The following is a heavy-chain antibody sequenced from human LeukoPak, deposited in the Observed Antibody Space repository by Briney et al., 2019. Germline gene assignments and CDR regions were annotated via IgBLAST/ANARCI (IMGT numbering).Heavy chain of an antibody. J-gene: IGHJ4*02. CDR3: ARDPVRYYGSGSYYHGTFDY. CDR2: IYYSGST. Sequence: SETLSLTCTVSGGSISSAGYYWSWIRQYPGKGLEWIGYIYYSGSTYYNPSLKSRVTIPIDTSKNQFSLKLSSVTAADTAVYYCARDPVRYYGSGSYYHGTFDYWGQGALVTVSS. V-gene: IGHV4-31*03. D-gene: IGHD3-10*01. CDR1: GGSISSAGYY.